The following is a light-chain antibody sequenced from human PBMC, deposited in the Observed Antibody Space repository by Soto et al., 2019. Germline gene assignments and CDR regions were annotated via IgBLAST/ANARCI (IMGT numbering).Light chain of an antibody. CDR3: CSYAGGSSLI. V-gene: IGLV2-11*01. CDR1: SSDVGGYNY. CDR2: DVT. J-gene: IGLJ2*01. Sequence: QSALTQPRSVSGSPGQSITISCTGTSSDVGGYNYVTWYQQHPVKAPKLMIYDVTKRPSGVPDRFSGSKSGNTASLTISGLQAEDEADYYCCSYAGGSSLIFGGGTKLTV.